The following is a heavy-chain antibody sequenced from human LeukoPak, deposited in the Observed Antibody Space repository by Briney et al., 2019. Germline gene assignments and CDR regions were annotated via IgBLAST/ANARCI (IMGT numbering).Heavy chain of an antibody. J-gene: IGHJ4*02. D-gene: IGHD2-15*01. V-gene: IGHV1-2*02. CDR3: ASTYCSDGSCYWFSLDY. Sequence: GASVKVSCKASGYPFSDYYLHWVRQAPGQGLEWMGWINPNSGVTKYVQKLQGRVTMTTDTSTSTAYMELRSLRSDDTAVYYCASTYCSDGSCYWFSLDYWGQGTLVTVSS. CDR1: GYPFSDYY. CDR2: INPNSGVT.